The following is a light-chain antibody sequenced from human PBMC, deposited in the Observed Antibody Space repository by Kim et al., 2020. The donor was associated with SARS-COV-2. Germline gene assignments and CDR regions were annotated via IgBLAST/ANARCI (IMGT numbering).Light chain of an antibody. V-gene: IGKV3-20*01. Sequence: EVVLTQSPGTLSLSPGERATLSCRASQSFSSSYLAWYLQKPGQAPSLLIYGAYIRASGIPDRFSGSGSGTDFTLTISSLAPEDFALYYCQHYGDSAYTFGQGTKLEI. CDR2: GAY. CDR3: QHYGDSAYT. CDR1: QSFSSSY. J-gene: IGKJ2*01.